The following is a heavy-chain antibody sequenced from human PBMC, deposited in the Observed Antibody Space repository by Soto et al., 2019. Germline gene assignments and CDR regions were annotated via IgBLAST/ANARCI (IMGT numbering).Heavy chain of an antibody. V-gene: IGHV1-2*04. CDR2: INPNSGGT. CDR1: GYTFTGYY. Sequence: ASVKVSCKASGYTFTGYYMHWVRQAPGQGLEWMGWINPNSGGTNYAQKFQGWVTMTRDTSISTAYMELSRLRSDDTAVYYCARGIEAAGNSYWFDPWGQGTLVTVSS. D-gene: IGHD6-13*01. CDR3: ARGIEAAGNSYWFDP. J-gene: IGHJ5*02.